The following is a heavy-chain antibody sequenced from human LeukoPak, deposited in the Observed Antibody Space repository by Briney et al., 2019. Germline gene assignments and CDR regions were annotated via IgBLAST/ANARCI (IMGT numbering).Heavy chain of an antibody. Sequence: GGSLRLSCAASGFTVSSNYMSWVRQAPGQGLEWVSVIYSGGSTYYADSVKGRFAISRENSKNTLYLQMTSLRSEDTAVYYCARGDPTTVVGDYWGQGTLVTVSS. J-gene: IGHJ4*02. D-gene: IGHD4-23*01. CDR3: ARGDPTTVVGDY. CDR2: IYSGGST. V-gene: IGHV3-53*01. CDR1: GFTVSSNY.